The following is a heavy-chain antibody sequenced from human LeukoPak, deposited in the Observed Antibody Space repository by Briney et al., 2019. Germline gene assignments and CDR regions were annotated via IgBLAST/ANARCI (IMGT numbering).Heavy chain of an antibody. CDR3: ARWVAATPYNWFDP. Sequence: PSETLSLTCTVSGGSISSYYWSWIRQPPGKGLEWIGYIYYSGSTYYNPSLKSRVTISVDTSKNQFSLKLSSVTAADTAVYYCARWVAATPYNWFDPWGQGTLVTVSS. J-gene: IGHJ5*02. D-gene: IGHD2-15*01. CDR2: IYYSGST. CDR1: GGSISSYY. V-gene: IGHV4-59*12.